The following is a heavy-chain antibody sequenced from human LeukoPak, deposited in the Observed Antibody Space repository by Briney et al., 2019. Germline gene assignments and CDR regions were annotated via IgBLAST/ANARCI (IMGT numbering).Heavy chain of an antibody. D-gene: IGHD2-2*01. CDR1: GYTVTNYD. CDR2: TNPISGNP. CDR3: GSGGRGAMGDY. V-gene: IGHV1-8*01. J-gene: IGHJ4*02. Sequence: GSSGKVSCKASGYTVTNYDSKWVRQASGQGVEWMGWTNPISGNPGSAQKLQGRVTLTRKPSISTDYLELSSLCSEDADGFYCGSGGRGAMGDYWGQGTLVTVSS.